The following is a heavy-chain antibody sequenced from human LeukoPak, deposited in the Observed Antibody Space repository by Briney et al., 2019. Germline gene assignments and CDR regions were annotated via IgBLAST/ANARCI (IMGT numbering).Heavy chain of an antibody. J-gene: IGHJ6*02. Sequence: SETLSLTCTVSGGSISTYYWSWIRQPPGKGLEWIGYIHYSGITNYNPSLKSRVTISEDTSKNQFSLKLSSVTAADTAVYYCARGRLGIVVVPAAPRGMDVWGQGTTVTVSS. CDR1: GGSISTYY. D-gene: IGHD2-2*01. CDR2: IHYSGIT. CDR3: ARGRLGIVVVPAAPRGMDV. V-gene: IGHV4-59*08.